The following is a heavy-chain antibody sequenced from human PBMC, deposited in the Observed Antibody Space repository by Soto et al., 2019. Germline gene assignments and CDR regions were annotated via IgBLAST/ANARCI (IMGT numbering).Heavy chain of an antibody. CDR1: GFTITSSA. V-gene: IGHV1-58*01. J-gene: IGHJ4*02. D-gene: IGHD3-22*01. CDR3: AADPVSGLIDY. CDR2: IVVGSGNT. Sequence: SVKVSCKASGFTITSSAVQWVRQARGQRLEWIGWIVVGSGNTNYAQKFQERVTITRDMSTSTAYMELSSLRSEDTAVYYCAADPVSGLIDYWGQGTLVTVSS.